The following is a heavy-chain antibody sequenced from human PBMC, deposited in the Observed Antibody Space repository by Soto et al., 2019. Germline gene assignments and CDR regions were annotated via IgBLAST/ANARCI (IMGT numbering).Heavy chain of an antibody. CDR2: IDWDDDK. D-gene: IGHD3-9*01. V-gene: IGHV2-70*11. Sequence: SGPTLVNRTQTLTLTCTFSGFSLSTSGMCVSWIRQPPGKALEWLARIDWDDDKYYSTSLKTRLTISKDTSKNQGVLTMTNMDPVDTATYYCARIRSSYDILPGYRAAVLDYWGQGTLVTVSS. CDR3: ARIRSSYDILPGYRAAVLDY. CDR1: GFSLSTSGMC. J-gene: IGHJ4*02.